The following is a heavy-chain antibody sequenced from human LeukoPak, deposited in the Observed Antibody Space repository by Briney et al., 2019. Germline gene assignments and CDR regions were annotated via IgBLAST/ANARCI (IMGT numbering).Heavy chain of an antibody. J-gene: IGHJ4*02. CDR3: ARGPAGSGSYFLIGY. D-gene: IGHD3-10*01. Sequence: ASVKVSCKASGYTFTSYAMHWVRQAPGQRLEWMGWINAGNGNTKYSQKFQGRVTITRDKSASTAYMELSSLRSEDTAVYYCARGPAGSGSYFLIGYWGQGTLVTVSS. CDR2: INAGNGNT. V-gene: IGHV1-3*01. CDR1: GYTFTSYA.